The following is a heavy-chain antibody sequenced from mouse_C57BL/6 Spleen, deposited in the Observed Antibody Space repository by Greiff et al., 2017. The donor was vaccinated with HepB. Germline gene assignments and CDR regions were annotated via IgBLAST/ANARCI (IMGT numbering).Heavy chain of an antibody. CDR3: ARYYGSSYWFAY. D-gene: IGHD1-1*01. CDR1: GYAFSSSW. J-gene: IGHJ3*01. CDR2: IYPGDGDT. V-gene: IGHV1-82*01. Sequence: VKLMESGPELVKPGASVKISCKASGYAFSSSWMNWVKQRPGKGLEWIGRIYPGDGDTNYNGKFKGKATLTADKSSSTAYMQLSSLTSEDSAVYFCARYYGSSYWFAYWGQGTLVTVSA.